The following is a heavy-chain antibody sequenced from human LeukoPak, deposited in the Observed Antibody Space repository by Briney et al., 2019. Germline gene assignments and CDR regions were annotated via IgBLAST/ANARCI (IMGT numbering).Heavy chain of an antibody. J-gene: IGHJ6*02. Sequence: SETLSLTGTVSGGSISSYSWSWIRPPPGKGLEGIGYIYYSGSTNYNPSLKSRVTISVDTSKNQLSLKLSSVTAADTAVYYCARGTTYYDFWSGYWPGYYYYGMDVGGQGTTATVS. CDR2: IYYSGST. CDR1: GGSISSYS. D-gene: IGHD3-3*01. CDR3: ARGTTYYDFWSGYWPGYYYYGMDV. V-gene: IGHV4-59*01.